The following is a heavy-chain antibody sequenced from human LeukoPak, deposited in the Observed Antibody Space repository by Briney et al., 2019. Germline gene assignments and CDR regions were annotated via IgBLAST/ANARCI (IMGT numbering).Heavy chain of an antibody. Sequence: GGSLRLSCAASGFTFSSHSMNWIRQAPGKGLEWVSYISSSSSTIYYADSVKGRFTISRDNAKNSLYLQMNSLRAEDTAVYYCARDTKYNWNSVADYWGQGTLVTVSS. J-gene: IGHJ4*02. D-gene: IGHD1-7*01. CDR3: ARDTKYNWNSVADY. V-gene: IGHV3-48*01. CDR2: ISSSSSTI. CDR1: GFTFSSHS.